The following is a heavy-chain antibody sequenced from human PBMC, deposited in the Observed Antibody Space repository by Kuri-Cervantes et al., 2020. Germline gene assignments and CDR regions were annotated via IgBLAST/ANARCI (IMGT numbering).Heavy chain of an antibody. CDR2: INHSGST. V-gene: IGHV4-34*01. J-gene: IGHJ1*01. Sequence: GSLRLSCAVYGGSFSGYYWSWIRQPPGKGLEWIGEINHSGSTNYNPYLKGRVTISVDTSKNQFSLRLSSVTAADTAVYYCARGGLYSSSSTEYFQHWGQGTLVTVSS. CDR3: ARGGLYSSSSTEYFQH. CDR1: GGSFSGYY. D-gene: IGHD6-6*01.